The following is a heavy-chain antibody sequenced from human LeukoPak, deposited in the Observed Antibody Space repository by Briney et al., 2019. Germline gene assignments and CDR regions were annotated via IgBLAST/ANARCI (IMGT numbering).Heavy chain of an antibody. V-gene: IGHV4-4*02. CDR3: ARDDSGTYAALDY. D-gene: IGHD1-26*01. CDR1: GGSISSSNW. CDR2: IYHSGST. J-gene: IGHJ4*02. Sequence: SGTVSLTCAVSGGSISSSNWWSWVRQPPGKGLEWIGEIYHSGSTNYNPSLKSRVTISVDKSKNHFSLNLSSVTAADTAVYYCARDDSGTYAALDYWGQGTLVTVSS.